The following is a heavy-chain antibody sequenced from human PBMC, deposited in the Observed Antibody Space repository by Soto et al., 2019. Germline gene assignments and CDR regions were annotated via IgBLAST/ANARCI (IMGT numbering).Heavy chain of an antibody. CDR1: GDSMATDGHY. CDR3: ASDKDLQQTVWGF. V-gene: IGHV4-31*01. J-gene: IGHJ4*02. CDR2: VYYSGAT. Sequence: PSETLSRSCTVAGDSMATDGHYSNWIRQVPGKGLEWIGYVYYSGATPYTPSLLALATISRDTSKNQFYLRLISVTAADTALYYCASDKDLQQTVWGFWGQG. D-gene: IGHD6-13*01.